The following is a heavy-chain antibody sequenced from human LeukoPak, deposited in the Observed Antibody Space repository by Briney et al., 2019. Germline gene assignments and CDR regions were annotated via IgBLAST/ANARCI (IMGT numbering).Heavy chain of an antibody. Sequence: SETLSLTCAVSVGSISSGGYSWSWMRQPPGKGLEWIGYIYHSGSTYYNPSLKSRVTISVDRSKNQFSLKLSSVTAADTAVYYCARASGYALLDYWGQGTLVTVSS. V-gene: IGHV4-30-2*01. CDR2: IYHSGST. J-gene: IGHJ4*02. CDR1: VGSISSGGYS. CDR3: ARASGYALLDY. D-gene: IGHD5-12*01.